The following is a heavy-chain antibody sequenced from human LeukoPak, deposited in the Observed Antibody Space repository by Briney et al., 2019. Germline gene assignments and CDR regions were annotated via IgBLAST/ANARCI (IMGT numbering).Heavy chain of an antibody. Sequence: ASVKVSCKASGYTFTNYDLNWVRQATGQGLEWMGWMNPNSGNTGYAQKFQGRVTMTRNTSISTAYMELSSLRSEDTAVYYCAXXXSGGSCSYSGDYWGQGTLVTVSS. D-gene: IGHD2-15*01. CDR2: MNPNSGNT. CDR1: GYTFTNYD. V-gene: IGHV1-8*01. CDR3: AXXXSGGSCSYSGDY. J-gene: IGHJ4*02.